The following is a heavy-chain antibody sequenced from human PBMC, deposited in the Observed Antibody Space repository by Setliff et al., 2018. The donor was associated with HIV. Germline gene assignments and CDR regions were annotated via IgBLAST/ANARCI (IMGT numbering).Heavy chain of an antibody. V-gene: IGHV3-21*01. CDR3: ARWRTTGTGYYYYGMDV. Sequence: GGSLRLSCLASGFTFSSYSTNWVRQAPGKGLEWVSSISSGSSYIYYADSVKGRFTISRDNAKNSLYLQMNSLRAEDTAVYYCARWRTTGTGYYYYGMDVWGQGATVTVSS. CDR1: GFTFSSYS. CDR2: ISSGSSYI. D-gene: IGHD1-1*01. J-gene: IGHJ6*02.